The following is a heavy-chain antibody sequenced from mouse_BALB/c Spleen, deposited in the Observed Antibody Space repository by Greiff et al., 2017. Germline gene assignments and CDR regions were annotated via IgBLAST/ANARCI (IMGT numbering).Heavy chain of an antibody. Sequence: QVQLQQSGAELVRPGSSVKISCKASGYAFSSYWMNWVKQRPGQGLEWIGQIYPGDGDTNYNGKFKGKATLTVDKSSSTAYMQLSSPTSEDSAVYYCAIGGYYEPYWGQGTLVTVSA. CDR3: AIGGYYEPY. V-gene: IGHV1-80*01. D-gene: IGHD2-3*01. CDR1: GYAFSSYW. CDR2: IYPGDGDT. J-gene: IGHJ3*01.